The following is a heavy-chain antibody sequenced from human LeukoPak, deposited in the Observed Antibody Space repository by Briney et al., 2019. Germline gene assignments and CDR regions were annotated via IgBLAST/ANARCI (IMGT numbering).Heavy chain of an antibody. V-gene: IGHV1-69*13. CDR2: IIPIFGTA. CDR1: GYTFTGYY. J-gene: IGHJ5*02. Sequence: SVKVSCKASGYTFTGYYMHWVRQAPGQGLEWMGGIIPIFGTANYAQKFQGRVTITADESTSTAYMELSSLRSEDTAVYYCARDRLIAAAGTCWFDPWGQGTLVTVSS. CDR3: ARDRLIAAAGTCWFDP. D-gene: IGHD6-13*01.